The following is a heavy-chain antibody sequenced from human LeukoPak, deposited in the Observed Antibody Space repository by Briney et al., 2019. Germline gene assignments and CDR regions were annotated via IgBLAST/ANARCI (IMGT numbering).Heavy chain of an antibody. CDR3: AKETRGYSYGCIGY. V-gene: IGHV3-23*01. CDR2: ISGSGGST. D-gene: IGHD5-18*01. J-gene: IGHJ4*02. Sequence: GGSLRLSCAASGFTFSSYWMSWVRQAPGKGLEWVSAISGSGGSTYYADSVKGRFTISRDNSKNTLYLQMNSLRAEDTAVYYCAKETRGYSYGCIGYWGQGTLVTVSS. CDR1: GFTFSSYW.